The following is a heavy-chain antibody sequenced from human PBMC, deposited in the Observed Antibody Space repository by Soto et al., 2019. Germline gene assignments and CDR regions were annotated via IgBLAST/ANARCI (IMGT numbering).Heavy chain of an antibody. CDR2: ISGGGGST. Sequence: EVQLLESGGGLVQPGGSLRLSCAASGFTFSSYAMSWVRQAPGKGLEWVSAISGGGGSTYYADSVKGRFTISRDNSKNALYLQMNSLRAEDTAVYYCAKGISGWYEGFDYWGQGTLVTVSS. CDR3: AKGISGWYEGFDY. J-gene: IGHJ4*02. CDR1: GFTFSSYA. V-gene: IGHV3-23*01. D-gene: IGHD6-19*01.